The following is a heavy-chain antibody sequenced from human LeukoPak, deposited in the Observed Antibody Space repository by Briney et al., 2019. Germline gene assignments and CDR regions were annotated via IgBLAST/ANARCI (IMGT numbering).Heavy chain of an antibody. CDR3: ARAGNPGSVDY. CDR1: GFTFRSYW. Sequence: GGSLRLSCVASGFTFRSYWMSWVRQAPGKGLEWVANMKQDGSDKYYVDSVKGRFTISRDNAKNSLYLQMNSLRAEDTAVYYCARAGNPGSVDYWGQGTLLTVSS. CDR2: MKQDGSDK. J-gene: IGHJ4*02. D-gene: IGHD1-14*01. V-gene: IGHV3-7*01.